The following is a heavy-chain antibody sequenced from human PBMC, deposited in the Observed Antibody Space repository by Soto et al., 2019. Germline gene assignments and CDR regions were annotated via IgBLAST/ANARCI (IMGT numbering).Heavy chain of an antibody. Sequence: ESGGGLVKPGGSLRLSCAASGFTFSDYYMNWIRQAPGKGPEWVSYISSSSSYTKYADSVKGRFIVSRDNAKNSLYMRRNSLRAEDTAVYYCARDLRDISAAGISANWYFDLWGRGTLVTVSS. CDR3: ARDLRDISAAGISANWYFDL. CDR1: GFTFSDYY. CDR2: ISSSSSYT. J-gene: IGHJ2*01. V-gene: IGHV3-11*06. D-gene: IGHD6-13*01.